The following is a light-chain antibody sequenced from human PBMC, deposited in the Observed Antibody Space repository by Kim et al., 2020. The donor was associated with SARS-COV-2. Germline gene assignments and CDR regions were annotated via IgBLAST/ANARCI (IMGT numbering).Light chain of an antibody. J-gene: IGKJ5*01. Sequence: ASVGDRVTITCQASQDITKYLNWYQHKPGKAPQLLIYDASILETGVPSRFSGNGSGTDFAVTISSLQPEDIALYYCQQYDNLPITFGQGTRLEIK. CDR2: DAS. V-gene: IGKV1-33*01. CDR1: QDITKY. CDR3: QQYDNLPIT.